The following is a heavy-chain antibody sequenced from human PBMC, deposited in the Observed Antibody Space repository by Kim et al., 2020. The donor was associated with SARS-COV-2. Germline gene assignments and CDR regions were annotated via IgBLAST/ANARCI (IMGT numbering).Heavy chain of an antibody. CDR1: GFTFSSYW. Sequence: GGSLRLSCAASGFTFSSYWMSWVRQAPGKGLEWVANIKEDGSERYYVGSVEGRFTISRDNAKNSLYLQMNSLRAEDTAMYYCARDARYCTSTSCPTESWFDPWGQGTLVTVSS. J-gene: IGHJ5*02. D-gene: IGHD2-2*01. V-gene: IGHV3-7*03. CDR2: IKEDGSER. CDR3: ARDARYCTSTSCPTESWFDP.